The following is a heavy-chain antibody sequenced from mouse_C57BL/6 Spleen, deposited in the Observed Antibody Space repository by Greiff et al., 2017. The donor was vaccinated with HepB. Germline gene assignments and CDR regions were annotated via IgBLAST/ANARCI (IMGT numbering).Heavy chain of an antibody. D-gene: IGHD2-4*01. CDR1: GYAFSSSW. J-gene: IGHJ2*01. CDR2: IYPGDGDT. V-gene: IGHV1-82*01. CDR3: ARPDYDEGNFDY. Sequence: VQLQQSGPELVKPGASVKISCKASGYAFSSSWMNWVKQRPGKGLEWIGRIYPGDGDTNYNGKFKGKATLTADKSSSTAYMQLSSLTSEDSAVYCCARPDYDEGNFDYWGQGTTLTVSS.